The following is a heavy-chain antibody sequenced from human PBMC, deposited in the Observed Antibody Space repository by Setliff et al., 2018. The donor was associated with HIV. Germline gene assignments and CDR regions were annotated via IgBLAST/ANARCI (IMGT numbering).Heavy chain of an antibody. CDR3: ASTTSWVSGRSPAHAFDI. V-gene: IGHV4-38-2*01. Sequence: SETLSLTCVVSGYSISSDYYWGWIRQPPGKGLEWIGSFSPRGRTYQNASLKSRVTISVDRSKNQFSLKLISVTAADTAIYYCASTTSWVSGRSPAHAFDIWGQGTMVTVTS. D-gene: IGHD3-10*01. CDR1: GYSISSDYY. J-gene: IGHJ3*02. CDR2: FSPRGRT.